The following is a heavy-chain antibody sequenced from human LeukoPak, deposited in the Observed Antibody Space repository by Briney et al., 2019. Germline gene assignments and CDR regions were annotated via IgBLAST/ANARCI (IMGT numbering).Heavy chain of an antibody. CDR1: GFTFSNTW. Sequence: QSGRSLRLSCAASGFTFSNTWMAWVRQAPGKGLEWVANINQDGGTRQYADSVRGRFAISRDNAKNSLYLEMNSLRAEDTGLYHCARDMKGNLDYWGQGTLVTVCS. V-gene: IGHV3-7*01. J-gene: IGHJ4*02. D-gene: IGHD3-16*01. CDR2: INQDGGTR. CDR3: ARDMKGNLDY.